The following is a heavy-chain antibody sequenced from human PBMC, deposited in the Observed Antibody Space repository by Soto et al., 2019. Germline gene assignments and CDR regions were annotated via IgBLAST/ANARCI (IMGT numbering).Heavy chain of an antibody. V-gene: IGHV1-18*01. CDR1: GYNFINYG. D-gene: IGHD3-10*01. Sequence: ASVKVSCKASGYNFINYGITWVRQAPGQGLEWMGWISVHNGNTNYAQKLQGRVTMTTDTSTSTAYMELRSLRSDDTAVYYCVRDLDGSGSYYTDYWGPGTLVTVSS. CDR3: VRDLDGSGSYYTDY. J-gene: IGHJ4*02. CDR2: ISVHNGNT.